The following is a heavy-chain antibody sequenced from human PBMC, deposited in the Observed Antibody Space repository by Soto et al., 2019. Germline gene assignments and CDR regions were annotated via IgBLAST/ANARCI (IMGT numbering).Heavy chain of an antibody. J-gene: IGHJ4*02. CDR1: GGSFSGYY. D-gene: IGHD6-13*01. V-gene: IGHV4-34*01. CDR2: INHSGST. Sequence: SETLSLTCAVYGGSFSGYYWSWIRQPPGKGLEWIGEINHSGSTNYNPSLKSRVTISIDTSKNQFSLKLSSVTAADTAVYYCAREIAAAGYFDYWGQGTLVTVSS. CDR3: AREIAAAGYFDY.